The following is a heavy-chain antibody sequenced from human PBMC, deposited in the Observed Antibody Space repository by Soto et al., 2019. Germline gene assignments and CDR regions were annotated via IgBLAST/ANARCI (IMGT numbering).Heavy chain of an antibody. CDR2: IQSDGSSI. D-gene: IGHD1-1*01. CDR1: GFIFNNYW. Sequence: PGGSLRLSCATSGFIFNNYWMHWVRQVPGKGLMWVSRIQSDGSSIDYADSVRGRFTISRDNSKNTLYLQMNSLRVEDTAVYYCAKKVPGSNPLDSWGQGALVTVSS. CDR3: AKKVPGSNPLDS. V-gene: IGHV3-74*01. J-gene: IGHJ4*02.